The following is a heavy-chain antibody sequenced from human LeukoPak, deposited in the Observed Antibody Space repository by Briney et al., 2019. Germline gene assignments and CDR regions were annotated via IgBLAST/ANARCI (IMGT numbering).Heavy chain of an antibody. J-gene: IGHJ6*04. CDR3: ARSYYDSSGYYPLGDV. CDR2: IYYSGST. D-gene: IGHD3-22*01. CDR1: GGSISSYY. V-gene: IGHV4-59*01. Sequence: PSETLSLTYTVSGGSISSYYWSWIRQPPGKGLEWIGYIYYSGSTNYNPSLKSRVTISVDTSKNQFSLKLSSVTAADTAVYYCARSYYDSSGYYPLGDVWGKGTTVTVSS.